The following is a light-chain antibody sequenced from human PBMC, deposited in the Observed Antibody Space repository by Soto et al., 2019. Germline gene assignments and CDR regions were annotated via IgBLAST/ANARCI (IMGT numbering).Light chain of an antibody. CDR1: QSVSSN. J-gene: IGKJ1*01. Sequence: EIVMTQSPATLSVSPGERATLSCRASQSVSSNLAWYQQKPGQPPRLLIYHASTRATGIPARFSGSGSGTEFTLTISSLQSEDLAFYYCQQYNNWPGTFGQGTKVEIQ. CDR3: QQYNNWPGT. CDR2: HAS. V-gene: IGKV3-15*01.